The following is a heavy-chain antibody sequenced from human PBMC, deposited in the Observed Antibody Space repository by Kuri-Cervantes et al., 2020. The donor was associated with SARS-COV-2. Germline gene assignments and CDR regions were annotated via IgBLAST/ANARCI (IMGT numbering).Heavy chain of an antibody. CDR2: INPNSGGT. CDR3: ARRLGTTQAGAKQTWVFYFDY. J-gene: IGHJ4*02. D-gene: IGHD1-1*01. V-gene: IGHV1-2*02. Sequence: ASVKVSCKASGYTFTGYYMHWVRQAPGQGLEWMGWINPNSGGTNYAQKFQGRVTMTRDTSISTAYMELSRLRSDDTAVYYCARRLGTTQAGAKQTWVFYFDYWGQGTLVTVSS. CDR1: GYTFTGYY.